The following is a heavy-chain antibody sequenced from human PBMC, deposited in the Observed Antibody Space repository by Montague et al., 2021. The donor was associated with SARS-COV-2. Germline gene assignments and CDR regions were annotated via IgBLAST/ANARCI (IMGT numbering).Heavy chain of an antibody. CDR1: GGSFSGYY. Sequence: SETLSLTCAVYGGSFSGYYWSWIRQPPGKGLEWIWETNHSGSTNYNPSLKSRVTISVDTSKNQFSLKLSSVTAADTAVYYCARANGYYFDYWGQGTLVTVSS. CDR3: ARANGYYFDY. J-gene: IGHJ4*02. V-gene: IGHV4-34*01. CDR2: TNHSGST. D-gene: IGHD2-8*01.